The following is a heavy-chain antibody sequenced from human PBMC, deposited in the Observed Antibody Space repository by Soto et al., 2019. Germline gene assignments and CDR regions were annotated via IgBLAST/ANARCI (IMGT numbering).Heavy chain of an antibody. CDR2: ISSTSTTI. V-gene: IGHV3-48*02. J-gene: IGHJ5*02. D-gene: IGHD3-10*01. CDR3: AKDGTWFGELLPQDP. Sequence: EVQLVESGGGLVQPGGSLRLCCAASGFTFSNYHMTWVRQAPGKGLEWLSYISSTSTTIYYADSVRGRFTISSDNVKNSLYPLMHSLSDEDTAVYSCAKDGTWFGELLPQDPWGQRTLVTVSS. CDR1: GFTFSNYH.